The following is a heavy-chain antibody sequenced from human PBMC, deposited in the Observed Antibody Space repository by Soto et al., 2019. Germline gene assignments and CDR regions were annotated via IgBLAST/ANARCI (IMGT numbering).Heavy chain of an antibody. CDR2: ISYDGSNT. V-gene: IGHV3-30-3*01. CDR3: AGERRGLDY. Sequence: QVQLVESGGGVVQPGRSLRLSCAASGFTFSNYAIHWVRQAPGKGLEWVAVISYDGSNTYYADSMKGRFTISRDNSKNTLFLQMNSLRAEDTAVYYCAGERRGLDYWGQGTLVTVSS. CDR1: GFTFSNYA. J-gene: IGHJ4*02.